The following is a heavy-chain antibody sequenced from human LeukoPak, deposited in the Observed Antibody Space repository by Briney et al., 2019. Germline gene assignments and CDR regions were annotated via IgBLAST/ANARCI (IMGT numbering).Heavy chain of an antibody. CDR3: TRPRYTIKGAVNGWASFDL. D-gene: IGHD3-3*01. V-gene: IGHV1-2*02. CDR2: INPNTGDT. CDR1: GYTFIDFY. Sequence: ASVKVSCKASGYTFIDFYLHWVRQAPGQAFEWMRWINPNTGDTNFAQKFLGTVTLTSDTSINTAYMEIHSLRPDDAAVYYCTRPRYTIKGAVNGWASFDLWGQGTKVTVSS. J-gene: IGHJ3*01.